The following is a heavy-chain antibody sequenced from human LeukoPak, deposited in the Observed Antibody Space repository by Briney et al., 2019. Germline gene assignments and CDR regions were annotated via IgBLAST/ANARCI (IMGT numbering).Heavy chain of an antibody. CDR1: GFTFDDYA. J-gene: IGHJ4*02. D-gene: IGHD3-3*01. CDR3: AKVAIPLVIFGVVIDY. V-gene: IGHV3-9*01. CDR2: ISWNSGSI. Sequence: GGSLRLSCAASGFTFDDYAMHWVRQAPGKGLEWVSGISWNSGSIGYADSVKGRFTISRDNAKNSLYLQMNSLRAEDTALYYCAKVAIPLVIFGVVIDYWGQGTLVTVSS.